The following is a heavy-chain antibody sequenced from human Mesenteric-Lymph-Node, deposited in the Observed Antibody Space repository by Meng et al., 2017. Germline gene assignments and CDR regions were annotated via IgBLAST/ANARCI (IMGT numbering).Heavy chain of an antibody. CDR1: GGSFSGYY. V-gene: IGHV4-34*01. J-gene: IGHJ4*02. CDR3: ARGFLSFVRVFDY. CDR2: INHSGST. D-gene: IGHD2/OR15-2a*01. Sequence: QGPLQQWGAGLLKPSETLPLTCAVYGGSFSGYYWSWIRQSPGKGLEWIGEINHSGSTNYNPSLKSRVTISVDTSKNQFSLKLSSVTAADTAVYYCARGFLSFVRVFDYWGQGTLVTVSS.